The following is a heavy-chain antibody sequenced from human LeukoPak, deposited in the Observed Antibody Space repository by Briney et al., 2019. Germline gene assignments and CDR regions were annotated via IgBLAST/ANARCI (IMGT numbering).Heavy chain of an antibody. Sequence: GGSLRLCCEASGFAFSFFAMSWVRQAPGNGLEWFSAISGSGGSTYYADSVKGRFTISRDNSKNTLYLQMNSLRAEDTAVYYCAKGQISPYCSSTSCPQDYWGQGTLVTVSS. CDR2: ISGSGGST. V-gene: IGHV3-23*01. CDR3: AKGQISPYCSSTSCPQDY. CDR1: GFAFSFFA. J-gene: IGHJ4*02. D-gene: IGHD2-2*01.